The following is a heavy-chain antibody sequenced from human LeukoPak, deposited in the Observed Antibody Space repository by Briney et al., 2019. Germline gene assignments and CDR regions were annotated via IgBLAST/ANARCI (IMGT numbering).Heavy chain of an antibody. CDR3: ARGPNLDKITMVRTLLDLDY. CDR1: GFTFSSYA. CDR2: ISYDGSNK. V-gene: IGHV3-30-3*01. Sequence: GGSLRLSCAASGFTFSSYAMHWVRQAPGKGLEWVAVISYDGSNKYYADSVKGRFTISRDNSKNTLYLQMNSLRAEDTAVCYCARGPNLDKITMVRTLLDLDYWGQGTLVTVSS. D-gene: IGHD3-10*01. J-gene: IGHJ4*02.